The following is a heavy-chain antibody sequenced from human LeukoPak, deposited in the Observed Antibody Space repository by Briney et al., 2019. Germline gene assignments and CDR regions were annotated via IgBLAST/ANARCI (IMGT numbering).Heavy chain of an antibody. J-gene: IGHJ4*02. CDR1: GFTFSSYS. D-gene: IGHD2-2*01. V-gene: IGHV3-48*01. CDR2: ISSSSSTI. Sequence: GGSLRLSCAASGFTFSSYSMNWVRQAPGKGLEWVSYISSSSSTIYHADSVKGRFTISRDNAKNSLYLQMNSLRVEDTAVYYCARAFVCSTSCYEGYGGQGTLVTVSS. CDR3: ARAFVCSTSCYEGY.